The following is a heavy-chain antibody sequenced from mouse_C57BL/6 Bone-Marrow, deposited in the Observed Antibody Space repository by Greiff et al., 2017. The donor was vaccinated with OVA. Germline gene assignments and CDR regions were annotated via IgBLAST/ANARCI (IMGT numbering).Heavy chain of an antibody. V-gene: IGHV1-64*01. CDR3: ARGGAY. CDR1: GYTFTSSW. J-gene: IGHJ3*01. CDR2: IHPNSGST. Sequence: QVQLQQPGAELVKPGASVKLSCKASGYTFTSSWMHWVKLRPGPGLEWIGMIHPNSGSTNSNEKFNGKSTLTVDKTASTTYMHLSSVTSEDSAVYYCARGGAYWGQGTLVTVSA.